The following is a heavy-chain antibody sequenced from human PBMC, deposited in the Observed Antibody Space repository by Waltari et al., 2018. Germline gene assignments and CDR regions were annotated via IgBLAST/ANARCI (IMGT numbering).Heavy chain of an antibody. CDR3: ARDLDSSGWYSFDAFDI. J-gene: IGHJ3*02. CDR2: IYYSGST. D-gene: IGHD6-19*01. CDR1: GGSISSHY. Sequence: QVQLQESGPGLVKPSETLSLTCTVSGGSISSHYWRWIRQPPGKGLEWIGYIYYSGSTNYNPSLKSRVTISVDTSKNQFSLKLSSVTAADTAVYYCARDLDSSGWYSFDAFDIWGQGTMVTVSS. V-gene: IGHV4-59*11.